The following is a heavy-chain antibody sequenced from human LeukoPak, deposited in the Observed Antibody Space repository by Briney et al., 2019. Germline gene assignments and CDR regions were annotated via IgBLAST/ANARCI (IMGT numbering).Heavy chain of an antibody. D-gene: IGHD3-22*01. CDR2: ISWNSGSI. J-gene: IGHJ4*02. Sequence: GGSLRLSCAASGFTFDDYAMHWVRQAPGKGLEWVSGISWNSGSIGYADSVKGRFTISRDNAKNSLYLQMNSRRAEDTALYYCAKVNTYDSSGYFDYWGQGTLVTVSS. V-gene: IGHV3-9*01. CDR3: AKVNTYDSSGYFDY. CDR1: GFTFDDYA.